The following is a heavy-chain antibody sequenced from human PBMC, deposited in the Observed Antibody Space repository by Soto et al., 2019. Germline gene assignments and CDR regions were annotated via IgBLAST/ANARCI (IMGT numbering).Heavy chain of an antibody. CDR2: ISHDGSNQ. CDR3: LGGFSFGDY. J-gene: IGHJ4*02. CDR1: GFSFRSYG. V-gene: IGHV3-30*03. Sequence: QVQVVESGGGVVQTGRSQRLACVATGFSFRSYGMLWVRQAPGKGLEWVALISHDGSNQYYGDSVKGRFTISRDNFKNTVYLQMSRLRDEDTGVYYCLGGFSFGDYWGQGTLVTVSS. D-gene: IGHD3-16*01.